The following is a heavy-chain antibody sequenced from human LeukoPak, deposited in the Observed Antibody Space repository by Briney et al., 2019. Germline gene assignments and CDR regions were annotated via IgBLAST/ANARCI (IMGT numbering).Heavy chain of an antibody. D-gene: IGHD4-17*01. CDR2: ISSSSTYI. Sequence: GGSLRLSCAASGFTFSSYSINWVRQAPGKGLEWVSSISSSSTYIYYADSVKGRFTISRDNAKNSLYLQMISLRAEDTAVYYCARDNGDSVYYSYYGMDVWGQGTTVTVSS. CDR1: GFTFSSYS. V-gene: IGHV3-21*01. CDR3: ARDNGDSVYYSYYGMDV. J-gene: IGHJ6*02.